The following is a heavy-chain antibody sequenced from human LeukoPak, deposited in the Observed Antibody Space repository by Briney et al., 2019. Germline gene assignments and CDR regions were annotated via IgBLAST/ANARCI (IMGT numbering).Heavy chain of an antibody. J-gene: IGHJ4*02. CDR1: GGSISSYY. Sequence: SGTLSLTCTVSGGSISSYYWSWIRQPPGKGLEWIGYIYYSGSTNYNPSLKSRVTISVDTSKNQFSLKLSSVTAADTAVYYCARSRIAASFDYWGQGTLVTVSS. D-gene: IGHD6-13*01. CDR3: ARSRIAASFDY. V-gene: IGHV4-59*01. CDR2: IYYSGST.